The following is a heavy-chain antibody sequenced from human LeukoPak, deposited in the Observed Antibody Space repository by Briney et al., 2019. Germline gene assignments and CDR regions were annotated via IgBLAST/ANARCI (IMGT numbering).Heavy chain of an antibody. J-gene: IGHJ5*02. CDR3: ATTGYCSSTSCSNWFDP. CDR2: FDPEDGET. Sequence: GASVKVSCKASGYTFTGYYMHWVRQAPGKGLEWMGGFDPEDGETIYAQKFQGRVTMTEDTSTDTAYMELSSLRSEDTAVYYCATTGYCSSTSCSNWFDPWGQGTLVTVSS. V-gene: IGHV1-24*01. CDR1: GYTFTGYY. D-gene: IGHD2-2*01.